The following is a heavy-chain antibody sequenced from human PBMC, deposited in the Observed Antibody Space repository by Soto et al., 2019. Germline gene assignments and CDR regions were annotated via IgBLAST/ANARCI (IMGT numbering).Heavy chain of an antibody. Sequence: QVQLVQSGAEVKKPGASVKVSCKASGYTFTSYDINWVRQATGQGLEWMGWMNPNSGNTGYAQKFQGRVTMTRNTSLSPAYMELSSLRSEDTAVYYCARDIWFGELSPKGYYYYGMDVWGQGTTVTVSS. J-gene: IGHJ6*02. D-gene: IGHD3-10*01. CDR3: ARDIWFGELSPKGYYYYGMDV. CDR1: GYTFTSYD. CDR2: MNPNSGNT. V-gene: IGHV1-8*01.